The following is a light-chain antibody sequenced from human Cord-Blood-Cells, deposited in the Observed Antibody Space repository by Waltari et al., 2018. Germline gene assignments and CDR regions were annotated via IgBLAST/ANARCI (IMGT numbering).Light chain of an antibody. CDR3: SSYTSSSTRV. Sequence: QSALTQPASVSGSPGQSITISCTGTSSDVGGYNYVPWYQQHPGKAPKLMMYDVSNRPSGVSNRFSGSKSGNTASLTISGLQAEDEADYYCSSYTSSSTRVFGGGTKLTVL. J-gene: IGLJ3*02. CDR2: DVS. CDR1: SSDVGGYNY. V-gene: IGLV2-14*01.